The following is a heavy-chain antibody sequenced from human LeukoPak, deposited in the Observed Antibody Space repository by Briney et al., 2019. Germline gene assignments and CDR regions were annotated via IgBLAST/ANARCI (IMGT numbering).Heavy chain of an antibody. V-gene: IGHV4-59*01. CDR3: ARVRGGIDY. D-gene: IGHD3-10*01. CDR2: IYYSGST. Sequence: GSLRLSCAASGFTFSSYDMSWIRQPPGKGLEWIGYIYYSGSTNYNPSLKSRVTISVDTSKNQFSLKLSSVTAADTAVYYCARVRGGIDYWGQGTLVTVSS. CDR1: GFTFSSYD. J-gene: IGHJ4*02.